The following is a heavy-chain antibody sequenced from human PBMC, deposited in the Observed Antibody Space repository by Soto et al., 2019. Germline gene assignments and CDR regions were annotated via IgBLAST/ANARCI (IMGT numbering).Heavy chain of an antibody. CDR2: ISGSGGST. Sequence: GGSLRLSCEASGFTFSTYAMSWVRQAPGKGLEWVSAISGSGGSTYYADSVKGRFTISRDSSKDTLYLQMNSLRAEDTDVYYCAKDISKLYYYYGMDVWGEGTTVTVSS. CDR3: AKDISKLYYYYGMDV. CDR1: GFTFSTYA. J-gene: IGHJ6*04. V-gene: IGHV3-23*01.